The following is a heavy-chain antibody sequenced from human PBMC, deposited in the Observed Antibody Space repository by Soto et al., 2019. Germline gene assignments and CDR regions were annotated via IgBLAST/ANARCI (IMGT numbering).Heavy chain of an antibody. D-gene: IGHD2-15*01. CDR3: AKLIGYCSGGSCSSFDY. CDR1: GFTFSSYG. Sequence: GGSLRLSCAASGFTFSSYGMHWVRQAPGKGLEWVAVISYDGSNKYYADSVKGRFTISRDNSKNTLYLQMNSLRAEDTAVYYCAKLIGYCSGGSCSSFDYWGQGTLVTVSS. CDR2: ISYDGSNK. J-gene: IGHJ4*02. V-gene: IGHV3-30*18.